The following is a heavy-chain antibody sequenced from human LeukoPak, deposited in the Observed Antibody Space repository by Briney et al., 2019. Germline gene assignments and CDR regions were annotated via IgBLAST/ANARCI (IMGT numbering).Heavy chain of an antibody. CDR2: VYYTGST. CDR1: GGSLSSGSYY. Sequence: SETLSLTCTVSGGSLSSGSYYWRWIRQPPGKGLEWIGYVYYTGSTNYNPPLKSRVTISVETSKNQFSMTLTSVTAADTAVYYCARSGVGVAGTDSWGKGTLVTVSS. D-gene: IGHD6-19*01. CDR3: ARSGVGVAGTDS. J-gene: IGHJ4*02. V-gene: IGHV4-61*01.